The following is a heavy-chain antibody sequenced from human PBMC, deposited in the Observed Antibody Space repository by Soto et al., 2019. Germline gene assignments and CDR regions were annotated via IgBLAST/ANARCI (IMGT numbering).Heavy chain of an antibody. CDR3: ARGLFDSGDYVLGY. CDR2: INHSGST. Sequence: SETLSPTCAVYGGSFSGYYWSWIRQPPGKGLEWIGEINHSGSTNYNPSLKSRVTISVDTSKNQFSLKLSSVTAADTAVYYCARGLFDSGDYVLGYWGQGTLVTVPS. CDR1: GGSFSGYY. D-gene: IGHD4-17*01. V-gene: IGHV4-34*01. J-gene: IGHJ4*02.